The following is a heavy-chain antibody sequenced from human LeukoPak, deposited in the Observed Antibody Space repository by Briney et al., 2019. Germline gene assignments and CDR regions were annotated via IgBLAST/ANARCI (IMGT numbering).Heavy chain of an antibody. V-gene: IGHV4-59*01. CDR3: ARGRVSSSTWYSTYYYYFYMDV. J-gene: IGHJ6*03. Sequence: SETLSLTCTVSGGSFSPYYWIWIRQPPGKGLEWIGYVDHTGSTNFNPSLNGRVSISRDTTKNLFSLRLRSVTAADTAVYFCARGRVSSSTWYSTYYYYFYMDVWGKGTTVTVSS. CDR2: VDHTGST. D-gene: IGHD1-1*01. CDR1: GGSFSPYY.